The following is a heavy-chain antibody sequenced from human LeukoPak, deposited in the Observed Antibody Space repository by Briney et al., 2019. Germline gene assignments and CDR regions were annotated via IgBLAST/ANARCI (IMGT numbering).Heavy chain of an antibody. V-gene: IGHV5-10-1*01. D-gene: IGHD4-17*01. CDR2: IDPSDSYT. CDR1: GYSFTSYW. Sequence: GESLKISCKGSGYSFTSYWSNCLRQMPGKGLEWMGRIDPSDSYTNYSPSFQRHVTISADKSISTAYLQWSSLKASDTAMYYCARLEKTVTYAQHYWGQGTLVAVSS. CDR3: ARLEKTVTYAQHY. J-gene: IGHJ4*02.